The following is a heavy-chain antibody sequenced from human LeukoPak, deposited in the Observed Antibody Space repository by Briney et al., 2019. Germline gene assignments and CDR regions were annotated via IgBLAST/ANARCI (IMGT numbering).Heavy chain of an antibody. CDR1: GVSISSSNSY. Sequence: SETLSLTCTVSGVSISSSNSYWGWIRQPPGKGLEWIGSIYYSGSTYYNPSLKSRVTISVDTSKNQFSLKLSSVTAADTAVYYCARLLVGTLYYFDYWGQGTLVTVSS. J-gene: IGHJ4*02. CDR3: ARLLVGTLYYFDY. D-gene: IGHD2-21*02. CDR2: IYYSGST. V-gene: IGHV4-39*01.